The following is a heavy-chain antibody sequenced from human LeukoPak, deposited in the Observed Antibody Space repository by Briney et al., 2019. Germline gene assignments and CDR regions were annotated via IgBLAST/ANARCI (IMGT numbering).Heavy chain of an antibody. V-gene: IGHV3-53*01. CDR1: GFAVSNNY. D-gene: IGHD2-2*01. CDR3: ARVKFRYQLPSVFDY. Sequence: GGSLRLSCAASGFAVSNNYMTWVRQAPGKGLEWVSVIYKDGSTYYADSVKGRFTISRDNSKNTVYLQMNSLRAEDTAVYYCARVKFRYQLPSVFDYWGQGTLVTVSS. J-gene: IGHJ4*02. CDR2: IYKDGST.